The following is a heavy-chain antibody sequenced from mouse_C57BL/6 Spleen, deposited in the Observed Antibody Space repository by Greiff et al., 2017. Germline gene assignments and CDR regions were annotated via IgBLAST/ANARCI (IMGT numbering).Heavy chain of an antibody. V-gene: IGHV1-64*01. CDR2: IHPNSGST. D-gene: IGHD3-3*01. CDR1: GYTFTSYW. CDR3: ARRSRDGAMDY. J-gene: IGHJ4*01. Sequence: QVQLQQPGAELVKPGASVKLSCKASGYTFTSYWMHWVKQRPGQGLEWIGMIHPNSGSTNYNEKFKSKATLTVDKSSSTAYMQLSRLTSEDSAVYFCARRSRDGAMDYWGQGTSVTVSS.